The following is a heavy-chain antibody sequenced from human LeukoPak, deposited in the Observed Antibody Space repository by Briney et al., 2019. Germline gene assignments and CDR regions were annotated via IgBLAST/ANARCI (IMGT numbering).Heavy chain of an antibody. CDR1: SGSISSSSYY. J-gene: IGHJ6*02. D-gene: IGHD3-22*01. Sequence: SETLSLTCTVSSGSISSSSYYWGWIRQPPGKGLEWIGSIYYSGSTYYNPSLKSRVTISVDTSKNQFSLKLSSVTAADTAVYYCARDNYYDSSGYYGYYYYGMDVWGQGTTVTVSS. CDR3: ARDNYYDSSGYYGYYYYGMDV. V-gene: IGHV4-39*01. CDR2: IYYSGST.